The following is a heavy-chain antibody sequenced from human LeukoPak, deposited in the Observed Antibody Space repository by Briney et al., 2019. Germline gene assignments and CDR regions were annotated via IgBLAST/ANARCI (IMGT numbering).Heavy chain of an antibody. D-gene: IGHD6-13*01. J-gene: IGHJ6*03. V-gene: IGHV4-4*07. Sequence: SETLSLTCTVSGGSISSYYWSWIRQPAGKGLEWIGRIYTSGSTNYNPSPKSRVTMSVDPHKNQFSLKLSSVAAADTAVYYCARDRSGVDRRHPVLGGSSWPSLGGYYYMDVWAKGPRSPSP. CDR2: IYTSGST. CDR3: ARDRSGVDRRHPVLGGSSWPSLGGYYYMDV. CDR1: GGSISSYY.